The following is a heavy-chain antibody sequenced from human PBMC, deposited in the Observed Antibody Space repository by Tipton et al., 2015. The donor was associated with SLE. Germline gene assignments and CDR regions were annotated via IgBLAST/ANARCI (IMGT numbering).Heavy chain of an antibody. CDR2: ISYDGSNK. CDR1: GFTFSSYA. CDR3: AQADYYYYGMDV. J-gene: IGHJ6*02. V-gene: IGHV3-30-3*01. Sequence: SLRLSCAASGFTFSSYAMHWVRQAPGKGLEWVAVISYDGSNKYYADSVKGRFTISRDNSKNSLYLQMNSLRAEDTAVYYCAQADYYYYGMDVWGQGTTVTVSS.